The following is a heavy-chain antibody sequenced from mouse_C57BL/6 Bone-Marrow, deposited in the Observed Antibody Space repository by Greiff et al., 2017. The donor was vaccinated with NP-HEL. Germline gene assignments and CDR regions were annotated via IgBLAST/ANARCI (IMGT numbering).Heavy chain of an antibody. CDR3: ALEGNYGFAY. V-gene: IGHV5-4*03. J-gene: IGHJ3*01. CDR1: GFTFSSYA. CDR2: ISDGGSYT. D-gene: IGHD2-1*01. Sequence: EVKLMESGGGLVKPGGSLKLSCAASGFTFSSYAMSWVRQTPEKRLEWVATISDGGSYTYYPDNVKGRFTISRDNAKNNLYLQMSHLKSEDTAMYYCALEGNYGFAYWGQGTLVTVSA.